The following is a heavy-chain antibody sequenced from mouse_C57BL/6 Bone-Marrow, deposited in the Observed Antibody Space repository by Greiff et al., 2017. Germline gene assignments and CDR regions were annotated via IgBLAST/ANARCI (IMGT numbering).Heavy chain of an antibody. CDR1: GYTFTSYG. J-gene: IGHJ4*01. Sequence: VQVVESGAELARPGASVKLSCKASGYTFTSYGISWVKRRTGQGLEWIGEIYPRSGNTYYNEKFKGKATLTADKSSSTAYMELRSLTSEDSAVYFCARHFPSDLAMDYWGQGTSVTVSS. V-gene: IGHV1-81*01. D-gene: IGHD6-1*01. CDR2: IYPRSGNT. CDR3: ARHFPSDLAMDY.